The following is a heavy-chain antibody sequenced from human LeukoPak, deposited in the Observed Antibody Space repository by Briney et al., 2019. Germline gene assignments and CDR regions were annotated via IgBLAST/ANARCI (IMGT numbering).Heavy chain of an antibody. CDR1: GFTFSSYG. V-gene: IGHV3-33*01. Sequence: GGSLRLSCAASGFTFSSYGMHRVRQAPGKGLEWVAVIWYDGSNKYYADSVKGRFTISRDNSKNTLYLQMNSLRAEDTAVYYCARDESGSYPGYWGQGTLVTVSS. CDR3: ARDESGSYPGY. CDR2: IWYDGSNK. D-gene: IGHD1-26*01. J-gene: IGHJ4*02.